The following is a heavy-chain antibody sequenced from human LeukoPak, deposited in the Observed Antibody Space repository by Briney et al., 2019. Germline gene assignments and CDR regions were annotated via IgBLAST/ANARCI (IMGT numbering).Heavy chain of an antibody. D-gene: IGHD3-16*01. CDR3: GSAVTMFGGVKYYFDS. CDR2: SNHSGST. V-gene: IGHV4-34*01. CDR1: GASFSGHY. Sequence: PSETLSLTCAVYGASFSGHYWSWLRQPPGKGLEWIGESNHSGSTNYNPLLKSRVIISVDTSKKQFSLKLSSVTAADTAAYYCGSAVTMFGGVKYYFDSWGQGTLVTVPA. J-gene: IGHJ4*02.